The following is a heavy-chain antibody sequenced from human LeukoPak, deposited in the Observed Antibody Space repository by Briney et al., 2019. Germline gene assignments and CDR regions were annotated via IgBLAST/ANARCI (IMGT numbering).Heavy chain of an antibody. V-gene: IGHV3-7*02. D-gene: IGHD3-22*01. CDR2: IKQDGSEK. Sequence: PGGSLRLSCAASGFTFSSYWMSWVRQAPGKGLEWVANIKQDGSEKYYVDSVKGRFTISRDNAKNSLYLQMNSLRAEDTAVYYCARVDHYYDSSGYYGAFDYWGQGTLVTVSS. CDR1: GFTFSSYW. J-gene: IGHJ4*02. CDR3: ARVDHYYDSSGYYGAFDY.